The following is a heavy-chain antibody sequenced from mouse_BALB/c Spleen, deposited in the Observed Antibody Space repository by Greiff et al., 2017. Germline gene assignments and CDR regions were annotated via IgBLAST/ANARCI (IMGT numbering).Heavy chain of an antibody. V-gene: IGHV2-9*02. Sequence: VNVVESGPGLVAPSQSLSITCTVSGFSLTSYGVHWVRQPPGKGLEWLGVIWAGGSTNYNSALMSRLSISKDNSKSQVFLKMNSLQTDDTAMYYCARDGYYVEDYWGQGTSGTVSS. CDR3: ARDGYYVEDY. J-gene: IGHJ4*01. CDR1: GFSLTSYG. D-gene: IGHD2-3*01. CDR2: IWAGGST.